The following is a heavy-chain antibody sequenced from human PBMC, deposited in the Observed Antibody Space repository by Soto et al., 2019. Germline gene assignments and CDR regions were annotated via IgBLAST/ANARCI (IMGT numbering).Heavy chain of an antibody. CDR3: ARELPQRHGRNMDV. V-gene: IGHV4-31*03. J-gene: IGHJ6*02. CDR2: INHRGSL. CDR1: GGSMTTGDQY. Sequence: SETLSLTCTVTGGSMTTGDQYWTWIRHRPGEGLEWFGYINHRGSLYYNPSLESRVSMSVDTSKNQFSLNLSSVTAADTAVYYCARELPQRHGRNMDVWGQGNTVTVSS. D-gene: IGHD1-1*01.